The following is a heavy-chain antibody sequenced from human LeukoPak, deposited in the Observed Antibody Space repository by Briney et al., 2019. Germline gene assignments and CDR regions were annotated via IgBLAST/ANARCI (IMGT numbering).Heavy chain of an antibody. D-gene: IGHD6-19*01. CDR1: GFTFKNYE. V-gene: IGHV3-48*03. J-gene: IGHJ4*02. CDR2: IIISDTIM. Sequence: GGSLRLSCAASGFTFKNYEMNWVRQAPGKGLEWVSYIIISDTIMYYADSVKGRFTISRDNAKNSLYLQMNRLRAEDTAVYYCAKAGYISGWWDYWGQGTLVTVSS. CDR3: AKAGYISGWWDY.